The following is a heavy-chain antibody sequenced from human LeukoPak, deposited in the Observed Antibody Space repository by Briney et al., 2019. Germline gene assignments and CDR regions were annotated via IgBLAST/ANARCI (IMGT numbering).Heavy chain of an antibody. CDR3: ARDGQDYYDSSGYLHY. V-gene: IGHV3-21*01. D-gene: IGHD3-22*01. CDR2: ISSSSSYI. Sequence: GGSLRLSCAASGFTFSSYIMSWVRQAPGKGLEWVSSISSSSSYIYYADSVRGRFTISRDNARNSLYLQVNSLRAEDTAVYYCARDGQDYYDSSGYLHYWGQGTLVTVSS. CDR1: GFTFSSYI. J-gene: IGHJ4*02.